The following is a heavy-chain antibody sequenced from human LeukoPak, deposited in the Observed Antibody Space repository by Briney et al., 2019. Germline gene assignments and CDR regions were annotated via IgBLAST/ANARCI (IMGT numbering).Heavy chain of an antibody. J-gene: IGHJ6*02. CDR3: ARDPAPRGYSGYDFYGMDV. CDR2: MSYDGSNK. Sequence: GGSVRLSCAASVFIFSSYSMNWVRQAPCKGLEWVADMSYDGSNKYYADSVKGRFTISRDNSKNTLYLQMNSLRAEDTAVYYCARDPAPRGYSGYDFYGMDVWGQGTTVTVSS. V-gene: IGHV3-30-3*01. D-gene: IGHD5-12*01. CDR1: VFIFSSYS.